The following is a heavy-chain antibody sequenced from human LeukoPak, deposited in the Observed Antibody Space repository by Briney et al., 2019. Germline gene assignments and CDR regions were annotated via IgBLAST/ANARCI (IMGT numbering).Heavy chain of an antibody. Sequence: GSLRLSCAASGFTFSSYWMSWVRQAPGKGLEWVANIKQDGSEKYYVDSVKGRFTISRDNAKNSLYLQMNSLRAEDTAVYYCARGPVYYDILTGPHPDYWGQGTLVTVSS. V-gene: IGHV3-7*01. CDR1: GFTFSSYW. D-gene: IGHD3-9*01. CDR2: IKQDGSEK. CDR3: ARGPVYYDILTGPHPDY. J-gene: IGHJ4*02.